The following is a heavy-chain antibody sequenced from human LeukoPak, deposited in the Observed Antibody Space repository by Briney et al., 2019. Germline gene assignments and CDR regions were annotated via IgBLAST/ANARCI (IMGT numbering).Heavy chain of an antibody. J-gene: IGHJ6*02. CDR2: IYYSGST. V-gene: IGHV4-59*01. CDR3: ARDRSTSSYYVMDV. CDR1: GXSISSDY. D-gene: IGHD6-6*01. Sequence: SETLSLTCTVSGXSISSDYWSWIRQPPGKGLEWIGYIYYSGSTNYNPSLKSRVTISVDTSKNQFSLKLNSVTAADTAVYYCARDRSTSSYYVMDVWGQGTTVTVSS.